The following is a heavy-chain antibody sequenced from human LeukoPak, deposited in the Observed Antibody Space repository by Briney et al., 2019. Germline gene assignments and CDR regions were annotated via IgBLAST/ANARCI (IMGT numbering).Heavy chain of an antibody. CDR1: GFTFSSYE. J-gene: IGHJ6*04. Sequence: GGSLRPSCAASGFTFSSYEMNWVRQAPGKGLEWVSYISSSGSTIYYADSVKGRFTISRDNAKNSLYLQMNSLRAEDTAVYYCAELGITMIGGVWGKGATVTISS. CDR2: ISSSGSTI. D-gene: IGHD3-10*02. CDR3: AELGITMIGGV. V-gene: IGHV3-48*03.